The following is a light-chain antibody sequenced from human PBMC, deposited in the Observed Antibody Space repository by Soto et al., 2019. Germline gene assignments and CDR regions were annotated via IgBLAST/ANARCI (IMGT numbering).Light chain of an antibody. CDR2: MAS. V-gene: IGKV1-5*03. Sequence: DIQMTQSPPTLSASVGDRVTVTCRASQSISTSLAWYQQKPGKAPKLLIYMASSLESGVPSRFSGSGSGTEFTLTISSLQPDDFATYYCQQYSSYPLTFGGGPKVEIK. CDR3: QQYSSYPLT. CDR1: QSISTS. J-gene: IGKJ4*01.